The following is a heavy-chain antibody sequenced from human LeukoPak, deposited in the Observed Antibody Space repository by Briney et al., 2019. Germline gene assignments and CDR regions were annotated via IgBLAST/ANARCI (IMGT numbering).Heavy chain of an antibody. CDR3: ARGHYGLDV. CDR2: ISTSGTYT. J-gene: IGHJ6*02. Sequence: GGSLRLSCAASGFTLSDHYMSWIRQVPGKGLEWVSYISTSGTYTNYADSVKGRFTISRDNAKNSLYLQMNSLRAEDTAVYYCARGHYGLDVWGQGTTVTVSS. V-gene: IGHV3-11*03. CDR1: GFTLSDHY.